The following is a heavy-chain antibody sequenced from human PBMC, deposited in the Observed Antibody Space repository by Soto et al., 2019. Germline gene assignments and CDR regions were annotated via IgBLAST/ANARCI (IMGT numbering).Heavy chain of an antibody. J-gene: IGHJ5*02. D-gene: IGHD3-3*02. CDR3: AARGPHFWSGYYTGYDWFDP. Sequence: ASVKVSCKASGFTFTSSAVQWVRQARGQRLEWIGWIVVGSGNTNYAQKFQERVTITRDMSTSTAYMEPSSLRSEDTAVYYCAARGPHFWSGYYTGYDWFDPWGQGTLVTVS. CDR2: IVVGSGNT. CDR1: GFTFTSSA. V-gene: IGHV1-58*01.